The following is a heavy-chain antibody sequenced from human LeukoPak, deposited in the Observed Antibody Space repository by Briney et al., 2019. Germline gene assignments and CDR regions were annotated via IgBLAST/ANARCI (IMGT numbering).Heavy chain of an antibody. CDR2: INPNSGGT. V-gene: IGHV1-2*02. D-gene: IGHD3-9*01. CDR3: ARALRYFDWLPADGMDV. CDR1: GYTFTGYY. Sequence: VASVKVSCKASGYTFTGYYMHWVRQAPGQGLEWMGWINPNSGGTNYAQKFQGRVTMTRDTSISTAYMELSRLRSDDTGVYYCARALRYFDWLPADGMDVWGQGTTVTVSS. J-gene: IGHJ6*02.